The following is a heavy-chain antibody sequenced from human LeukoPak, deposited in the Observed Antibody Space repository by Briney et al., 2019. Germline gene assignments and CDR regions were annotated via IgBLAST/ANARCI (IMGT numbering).Heavy chain of an antibody. V-gene: IGHV5-51*01. CDR1: GYTFTTYL. J-gene: IGHJ4*02. D-gene: IGHD6-13*01. Sequence: GESLKISCKGSGYTFTTYLIGLVREMPGKGLEWMGVIYPGDSHPRYTPSFQGQFTISANKSISTAYLQWSSLKASDSARYYCARHGLGSSWFGFDYWGQGTLVTVSS. CDR2: IYPGDSHP. CDR3: ARHGLGSSWFGFDY.